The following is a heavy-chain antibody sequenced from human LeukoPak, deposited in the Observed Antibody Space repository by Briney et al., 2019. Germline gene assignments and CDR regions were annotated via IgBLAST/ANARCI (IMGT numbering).Heavy chain of an antibody. CDR1: GGSINSGDYY. V-gene: IGHV4-61*02. Sequence: SETLSLTCSVSGGSINSGDYYWNWIRQPAGKGLESIGRFYSSGSANYNPSLENRVTILIHTSRNQFSLQLSSVTAADTAVYYCARGRGFGCSSYYFDFWGQGTLVTVSS. J-gene: IGHJ4*02. D-gene: IGHD3-10*02. CDR2: FYSSGSA. CDR3: ARGRGFGCSSYYFDF.